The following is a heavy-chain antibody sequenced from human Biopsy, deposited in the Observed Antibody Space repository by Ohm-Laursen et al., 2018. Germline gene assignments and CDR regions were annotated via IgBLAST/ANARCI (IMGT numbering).Heavy chain of an antibody. V-gene: IGHV1-69*01. Sequence: SSVKDSCKASGGTFINYAISWVRQAPGQGLEWMGGIIPMFGTANYAQMFQGRATISADESTSTSYMELSSLTTEDTAIYYCARGPHSGSHSCFDYWGRGTLVTVSS. CDR2: IIPMFGTA. CDR3: ARGPHSGSHSCFDY. D-gene: IGHD1-26*01. J-gene: IGHJ4*02. CDR1: GGTFINYA.